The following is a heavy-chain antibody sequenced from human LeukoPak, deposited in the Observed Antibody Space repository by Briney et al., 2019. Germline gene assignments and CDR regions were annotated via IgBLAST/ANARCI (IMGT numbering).Heavy chain of an antibody. J-gene: IGHJ4*02. CDR2: INHSGST. CDR1: GGSFSGYY. D-gene: IGHD3-9*01. V-gene: IGHV4-34*01. CDR3: ARGGFYDILTGYYFGY. Sequence: SETLSLTCAVYGGSFSGYYWSWIRQPPGRGLEWIGEINHSGSTNYNPSLKGRVTISVDTSKNQFPLKLSSVTAADTAVYYCARGGFYDILTGYYFGYWGQGTLVTVSS.